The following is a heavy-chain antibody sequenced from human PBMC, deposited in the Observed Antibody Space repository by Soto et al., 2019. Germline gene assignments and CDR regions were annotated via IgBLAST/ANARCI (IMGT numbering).Heavy chain of an antibody. Sequence: QVQLQESGPGLVKPSQTLSLTCTVSGGSISSGDYYWSWIRQPPGKGLEWIGYIYYSGSTCYNPSLKGRVTISVDTSKNHFSLKLSSATAADTAVYYGSSNSYGYTGYDYWGQGTLVTVSS. CDR3: SSNSYGYTGYDY. CDR2: IYYSGST. V-gene: IGHV4-30-4*01. CDR1: GGSISSGDYY. D-gene: IGHD5-18*01. J-gene: IGHJ4*02.